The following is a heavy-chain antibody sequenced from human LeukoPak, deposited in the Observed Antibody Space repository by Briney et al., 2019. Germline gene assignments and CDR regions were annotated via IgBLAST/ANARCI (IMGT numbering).Heavy chain of an antibody. CDR3: ARGSNSNLWCGWFDP. J-gene: IGHJ5*02. V-gene: IGHV4-39*07. CDR1: GGSISSSSYY. D-gene: IGHD1-7*01. Sequence: SETLSLTCSVSGGSISSSSYYWGRIRQPPGKGLEWIGNIYYSGRTYQKTSLKSRVTISIDTSKNQFSLRLTSVTAADTAFYYCARGSNSNLWCGWFDPWGQGTLVTVSS. CDR2: IYYSGRT.